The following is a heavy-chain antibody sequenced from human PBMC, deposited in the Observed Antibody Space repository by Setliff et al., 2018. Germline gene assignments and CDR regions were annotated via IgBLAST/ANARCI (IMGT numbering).Heavy chain of an antibody. CDR3: ARDLPEYSSSSVDNYFDY. V-gene: IGHV4-61*09. Sequence: PSETLSLTCTVSGGSISSGSYYWSWIRQPAGKGLEWIGHIYTSGSTNYNPSLKSRVTISVDTSKNQFSLKLSSVTAADTAVYYCARDLPEYSSSSVDNYFDYWG. CDR2: IYTSGST. J-gene: IGHJ4*01. CDR1: GGSISSGSYY. D-gene: IGHD6-6*01.